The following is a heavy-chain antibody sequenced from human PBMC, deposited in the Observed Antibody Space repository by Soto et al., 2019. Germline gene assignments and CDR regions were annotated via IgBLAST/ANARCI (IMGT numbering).Heavy chain of an antibody. CDR2: DYSDSA. CDR3: AAYRRGEGGRGY. Sequence: QVQLQESGPGVVKPSETLSLTCTVSGASVSSHHWTWIRQPPGKGLAWIGDYSDSASYSPSLKSRVTISADTSKNQFSLNLSSVTAADTAVYYCAAYRRGEGGRGYWGQGTLVTVSS. CDR1: GASVSSHH. V-gene: IGHV4-59*08. D-gene: IGHD6-19*01. J-gene: IGHJ4*02.